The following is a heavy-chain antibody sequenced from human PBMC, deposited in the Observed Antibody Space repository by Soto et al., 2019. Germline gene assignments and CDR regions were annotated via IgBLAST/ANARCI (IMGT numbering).Heavy chain of an antibody. V-gene: IGHV3-53*04. D-gene: IGHD7-27*01. J-gene: IGHJ4*02. CDR1: GFTFSSNY. CDR2: IYSGGST. Sequence: EVQLVESGGGLVQPGGSLSLSCAASGFTFSSNYMSWVSQAPGKGLEWVAVIYSGGSTYYADSVKGRVTITRHNSRNTLYLQMNSMRAEDTAVEYCARDHTGMNHYWGQGSLVTVS. CDR3: ARDHTGMNHY.